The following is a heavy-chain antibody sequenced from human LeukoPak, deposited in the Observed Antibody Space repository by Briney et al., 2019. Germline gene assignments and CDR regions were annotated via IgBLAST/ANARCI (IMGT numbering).Heavy chain of an antibody. D-gene: IGHD6-13*01. Sequence: SETLSLTCTVSGGSISSYYWSWIRQPPGKRLDWIGYIYTSGSTNYNPSLKSRVTISVDTSKNQFSLKLSSVTAADTAVYYCARWQANSSSWYWFDYWGQGTLVTVSS. V-gene: IGHV4-4*09. CDR2: IYTSGST. J-gene: IGHJ4*02. CDR1: GGSISSYY. CDR3: ARWQANSSSWYWFDY.